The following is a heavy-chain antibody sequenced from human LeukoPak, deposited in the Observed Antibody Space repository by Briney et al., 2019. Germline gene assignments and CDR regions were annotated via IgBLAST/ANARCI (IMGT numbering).Heavy chain of an antibody. J-gene: IGHJ4*02. CDR2: IRYDGSNK. CDR3: ARGPSGYHNT. CDR1: GFTFSSYG. V-gene: IGHV3-30*02. D-gene: IGHD5-12*01. Sequence: GGSLRLSCAASGFTFSSYGMHWVRQAPGKGLEWVAFIRYDGSNKYYADSVKGRFTISRDNSKNTLYLQMDSLRAEDTAVYYCARGPSGYHNTGGQGTLVTVSS.